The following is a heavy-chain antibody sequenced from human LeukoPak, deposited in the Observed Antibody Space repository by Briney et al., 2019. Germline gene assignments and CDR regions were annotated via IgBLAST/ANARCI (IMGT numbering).Heavy chain of an antibody. CDR3: AKPRLLPYYYDSSGYYYMPNFDY. CDR1: GGSISSGSYY. Sequence: SQTLSLTCTVSGGSISSGSYYWSWIRQPAGKGLEWIGRIYTSGSTNYNPSLKSRVTISVDTSKNQFSLKLSSVTAADTAVYYCAKPRLLPYYYDSSGYYYMPNFDYWGQGTLVTVSS. D-gene: IGHD3-22*01. J-gene: IGHJ4*02. CDR2: IYTSGST. V-gene: IGHV4-61*02.